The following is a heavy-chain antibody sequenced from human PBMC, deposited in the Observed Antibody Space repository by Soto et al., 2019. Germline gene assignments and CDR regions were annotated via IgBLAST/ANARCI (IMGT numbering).Heavy chain of an antibody. J-gene: IGHJ6*02. D-gene: IGHD5-12*01. Sequence: SQTLSLTCAISGDSVSSNSAAWNWIRQSPSRGLEWLGRTYYRSKWYNDYAVSVKSRITINPDTSKNQFSLQLNSVTPEDTAVYYCARDIVATIPYYYYYGMDVWGQGTTVTVSS. CDR3: ARDIVATIPYYYYYGMDV. CDR1: GDSVSSNSAA. CDR2: TYYRSKWYN. V-gene: IGHV6-1*01.